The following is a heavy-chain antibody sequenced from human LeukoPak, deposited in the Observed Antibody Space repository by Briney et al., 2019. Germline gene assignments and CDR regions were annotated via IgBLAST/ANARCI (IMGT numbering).Heavy chain of an antibody. J-gene: IGHJ4*02. V-gene: IGHV4-59*01. Sequence: SETLSLTCTVSGGSISSYYWSWIRQPPGKGLEWIGYIYYSGSTNYNPSLKSRVTISVDTSKNQFSLKLSSVTAADTAVYYRARGEAVLTPDYWGQGTLVTVSS. CDR1: GGSISSYY. D-gene: IGHD6-19*01. CDR2: IYYSGST. CDR3: ARGEAVLTPDY.